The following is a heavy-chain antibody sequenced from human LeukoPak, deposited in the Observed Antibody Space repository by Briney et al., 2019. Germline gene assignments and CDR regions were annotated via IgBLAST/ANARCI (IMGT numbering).Heavy chain of an antibody. Sequence: PGGSLRLSCAASGFTFSSYSMTWVRQAPGKGLEWVSSISSSSSYIYYADSVKGRFTISRDNAKNSLYLQMNSLRAEDTAVYYCARDGDIVATNAFDIWGQGTMVTVSS. D-gene: IGHD5-12*01. CDR3: ARDGDIVATNAFDI. CDR2: ISSSSSYI. CDR1: GFTFSSYS. V-gene: IGHV3-21*01. J-gene: IGHJ3*02.